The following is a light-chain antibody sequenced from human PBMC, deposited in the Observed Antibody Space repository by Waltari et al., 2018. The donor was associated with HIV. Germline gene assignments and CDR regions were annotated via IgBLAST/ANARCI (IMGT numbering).Light chain of an antibody. V-gene: IGKV3-15*01. CDR1: QSVSSN. J-gene: IGKJ2*01. Sequence: EIVMTQSPVTLSVSPGERATLSCRASQSVSSNLAWYQQKPGQAPRLLIYGASTRATGIPARFSGSGSVTAFTLTISSLQSEDFAVYYCQQYNNWPRTFGQGTKLEIK. CDR3: QQYNNWPRT. CDR2: GAS.